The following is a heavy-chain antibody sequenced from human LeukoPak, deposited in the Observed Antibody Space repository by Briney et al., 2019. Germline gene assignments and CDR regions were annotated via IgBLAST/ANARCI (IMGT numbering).Heavy chain of an antibody. CDR2: IYYSGST. Sequence: SETLSLTCTVSGGSISSSSYYWGWIRQPPGKGLEWIGSIYYSGSTYYNPSLKSPVTISVDTSKNQFSLKLSSVTAADTAVYYCARLPSNPRGLVYWGQGTLVTVSS. V-gene: IGHV4-39*01. CDR3: ARLPSNPRGLVY. J-gene: IGHJ4*02. CDR1: GGSISSSSYY. D-gene: IGHD2-8*01.